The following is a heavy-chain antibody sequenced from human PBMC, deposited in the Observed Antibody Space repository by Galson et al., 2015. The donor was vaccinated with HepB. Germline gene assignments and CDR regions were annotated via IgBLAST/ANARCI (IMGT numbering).Heavy chain of an antibody. V-gene: IGHV4-30-4*08. CDR3: ARGKLRTPSLFDY. J-gene: IGHJ4*02. CDR1: GGSISSGGYY. Sequence: TLSLTCTVSGGSISSGGYYWSWIRQHPGKGLEWIGYIYYSGSTYYNPSLKSRVTISVDTSKNQFSLKLSSVTAADTAVYYCARGKLRTPSLFDYWGQGTLVTVSS. D-gene: IGHD1-7*01. CDR2: IYYSGST.